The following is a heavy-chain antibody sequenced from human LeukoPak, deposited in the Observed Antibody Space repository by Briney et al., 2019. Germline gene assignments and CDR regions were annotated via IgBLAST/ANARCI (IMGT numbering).Heavy chain of an antibody. D-gene: IGHD3-9*01. CDR1: EFSFSSYA. V-gene: IGHV3-23*01. CDR3: ATDVEGPILFDS. CDR2: INRNGVNT. Sequence: QPGGSLRLSCAASEFSFSSYAMSLVRQAPGKGLEWVSTINRNGVNTHYADSVVGRFTISRDNSKNTLYLQMSSLRVEDTAIYYCATDVEGPILFDSWGQGTLVTVSS. J-gene: IGHJ4*02.